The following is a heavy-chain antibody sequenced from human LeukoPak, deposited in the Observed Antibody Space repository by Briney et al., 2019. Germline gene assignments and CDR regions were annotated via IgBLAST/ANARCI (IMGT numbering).Heavy chain of an antibody. CDR2: ISYDGSNK. Sequence: GGSLRLSCAASGFTFSSYAMHWVRQAPGKGLEWVAVISYDGSNKYYADSVKGRFTISRDNSKNTLYLQMNSLRAEDTAVYYCASSYAVVGTSPFHWGQGTLVTVSS. CDR1: GFTFSSYA. V-gene: IGHV3-30-3*01. D-gene: IGHD1-14*01. J-gene: IGHJ4*02. CDR3: ASSYAVVGTSPFH.